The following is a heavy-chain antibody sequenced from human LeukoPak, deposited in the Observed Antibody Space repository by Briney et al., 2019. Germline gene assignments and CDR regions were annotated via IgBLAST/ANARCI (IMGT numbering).Heavy chain of an antibody. V-gene: IGHV4-59*01. CDR1: GDSISSYY. CDR3: ARDSSGWSPLFDY. D-gene: IGHD6-19*01. Sequence: PSETLSLTCTVSGDSISSYYWSWIRQPPGKGLEWIGYISYSGSTNYNPSLKSRVTISIDTSKNQFSLRLNSVTAADTAVYYCARDSSGWSPLFDYWGQGTLVTVSS. CDR2: ISYSGST. J-gene: IGHJ4*02.